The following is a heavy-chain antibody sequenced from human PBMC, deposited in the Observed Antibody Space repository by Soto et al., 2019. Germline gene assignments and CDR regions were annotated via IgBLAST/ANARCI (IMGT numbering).Heavy chain of an antibody. Sequence: QVQLQESGPGLVKPSQTLSLTCTVSGGSISSGGYYCSWIRQHPGKGLEWIGYIYYSGSTYYNPSLKSRVTIPVDTSKNQFSLKLSSVTAADTAVYYCARKAVTTYYYYYYGMDVWGQGTTVTVSS. CDR3: ARKAVTTYYYYYYGMDV. CDR1: GGSISSGGYY. V-gene: IGHV4-31*03. D-gene: IGHD4-4*01. J-gene: IGHJ6*02. CDR2: IYYSGST.